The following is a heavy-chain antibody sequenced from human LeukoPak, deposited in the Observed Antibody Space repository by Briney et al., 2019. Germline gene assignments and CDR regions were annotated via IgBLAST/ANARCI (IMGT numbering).Heavy chain of an antibody. CDR1: GFTFSNYA. CDR2: IRYDGSNK. D-gene: IGHD3-3*01. Sequence: GGSLRLSCAASGFTFSNYAMNWVRQAPGKGLEWVAFIRYDGSNKYYADSVKGRFTISRDNSKNTLYLQMNSLRAEDTAVYYCAKDYGDYDFWSGYFDYWGQGTLVTVSS. J-gene: IGHJ4*02. CDR3: AKDYGDYDFWSGYFDY. V-gene: IGHV3-30*02.